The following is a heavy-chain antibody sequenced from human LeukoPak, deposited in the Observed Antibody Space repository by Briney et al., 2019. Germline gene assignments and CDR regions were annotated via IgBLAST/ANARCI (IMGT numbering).Heavy chain of an antibody. D-gene: IGHD2-21*02. CDR2: IYYSGST. V-gene: IGHV4-39*07. CDR3: ARRRMVTRADRPLANEAFDM. Sequence: SETLSLTCTVSDGSISSSSYYWGWIRQPPGKGLEWIGNIYYSGSTYYNPSLKSRVTISVDTSKNQFSLKLRSVTAADTAVYYCARRRMVTRADRPLANEAFDMWGQGTMVTVSS. CDR1: DGSISSSSYY. J-gene: IGHJ3*02.